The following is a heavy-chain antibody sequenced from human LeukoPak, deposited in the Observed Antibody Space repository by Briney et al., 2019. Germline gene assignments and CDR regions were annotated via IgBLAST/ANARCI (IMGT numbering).Heavy chain of an antibody. Sequence: SETLSLTCTVSGGSISSYYWSWIRQPPGKGLEWIGYIYYSGSTNYNPSLKSRVTISVDTSKNQFSPKLSSVIAADTTVYYCARGVGAIVDYWGQGTLVTVSS. CDR2: IYYSGST. D-gene: IGHD1-26*01. CDR1: GGSISSYY. V-gene: IGHV4-59*01. J-gene: IGHJ4*02. CDR3: ARGVGAIVDY.